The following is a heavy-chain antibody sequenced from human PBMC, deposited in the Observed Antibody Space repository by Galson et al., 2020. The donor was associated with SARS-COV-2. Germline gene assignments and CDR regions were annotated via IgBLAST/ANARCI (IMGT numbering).Heavy chain of an antibody. CDR1: GFTFSSYG. J-gene: IGHJ6*02. CDR3: ARASRGNYYYGMDV. CDR2: ISYDGSNK. V-gene: IGHV3-30*03. Sequence: GESLKISCAASGFTFSSYGMHWVRQAPGKGLEWVAVISYDGSNKYYADSVKGRFTISRDNSKNTLYLQMNSLRAEDTAVYYCARASRGNYYYGMDVWGQGTTVTVSS. D-gene: IGHD3-16*01.